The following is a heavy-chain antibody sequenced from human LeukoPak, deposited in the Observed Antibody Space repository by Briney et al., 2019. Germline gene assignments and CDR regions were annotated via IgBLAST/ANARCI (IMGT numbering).Heavy chain of an antibody. CDR1: GFTFSSYA. Sequence: SGGSLRLSCAASGFTFSSYAMSWVRQAPGKGLERVSAISGSGGSTYYADSVKGRFTISRDNSKNTLHLQMNSLRAEDAAVYYCAKDAHCTNGVCYIEGYFDYWGQGTLVTVSS. D-gene: IGHD2-8*01. CDR3: AKDAHCTNGVCYIEGYFDY. V-gene: IGHV3-23*01. CDR2: ISGSGGST. J-gene: IGHJ4*02.